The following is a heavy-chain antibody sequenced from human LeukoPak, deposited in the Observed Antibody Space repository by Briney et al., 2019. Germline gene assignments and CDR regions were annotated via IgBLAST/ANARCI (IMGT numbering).Heavy chain of an antibody. D-gene: IGHD2-8*01. CDR3: ARGSVWDAFDV. V-gene: IGHV4-59*01. J-gene: IGHJ3*01. CDR2: IYYSGST. Sequence: SETLSLTCTVSGGSISSYYWSWIRQPPGKGLEGIGYIYYSGSTLYNPSLKSRVTISVDTSKNQFSLKLSSVTDADTAVYHCARGSVWDAFDVWGQGTMVTVSS. CDR1: GGSISSYY.